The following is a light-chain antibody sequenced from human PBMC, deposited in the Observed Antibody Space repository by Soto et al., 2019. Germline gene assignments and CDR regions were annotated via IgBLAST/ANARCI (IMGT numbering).Light chain of an antibody. J-gene: IGLJ1*01. Sequence: QSALTQPRSVSGSPGQSVTLSCTGTSSDVGSYNYVSWYQHHPGKAPKLMIYDVTKRPSGVPDRHSGSTSVNTASLTISGSQADDEAAHYCCSSAGSYSYVFGTGTKLTVL. CDR3: CSSAGSYSYV. V-gene: IGLV2-11*01. CDR1: SSDVGSYNY. CDR2: DVT.